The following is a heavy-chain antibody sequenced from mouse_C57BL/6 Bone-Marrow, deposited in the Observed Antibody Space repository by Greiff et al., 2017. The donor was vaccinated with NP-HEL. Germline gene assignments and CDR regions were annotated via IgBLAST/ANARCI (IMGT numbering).Heavy chain of an antibody. J-gene: IGHJ2*01. CDR2: IHPNSGST. Sequence: QVQLQQPGAELVKPGASVKLSCKASGYTFTSYWMHWVKQRPGQGLEWIGMIHPNSGSTNYNEKFKSKATLTVDKSSSTAYMQLSSQTSEDSAVYCCAPLGDYFDYWGQGTTLTVSS. V-gene: IGHV1-64*01. CDR3: APLGDYFDY. CDR1: GYTFTSYW.